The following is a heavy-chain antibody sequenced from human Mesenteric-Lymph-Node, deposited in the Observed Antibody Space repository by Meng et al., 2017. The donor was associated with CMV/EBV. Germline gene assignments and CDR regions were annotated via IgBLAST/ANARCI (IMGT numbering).Heavy chain of an antibody. J-gene: IGHJ4*02. D-gene: IGHD3-22*01. CDR1: GFTFSSYG. CDR2: ISGSGGST. CDR3: AKDSASPYYYDSSGYSIDY. V-gene: IGHV3-23*01. Sequence: GESLKISCAASGFTFSSYGMSWVRQAPGKGLEWVSAISGSGGSTYYPDSVKGRFTISRDNSKNTLYLQMNSLRAEDTAVYYCAKDSASPYYYDSSGYSIDYWGQGTLVTVSS.